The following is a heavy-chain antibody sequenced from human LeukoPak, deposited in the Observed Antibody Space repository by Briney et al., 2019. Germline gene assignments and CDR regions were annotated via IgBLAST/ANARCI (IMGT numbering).Heavy chain of an antibody. CDR1: GYTFTSYG. D-gene: IGHD5-24*01. Sequence: ASVKVSCKASGYTFTSYGISWVRQAPGQGREWMGWISAYNGNTNYAQKLQGSVTLTRDMSTSTDYLELSSLRSEDTAVYYCARDNSVRDEAWWFNPWGQGTLVTVSS. CDR2: ISAYNGNT. CDR3: ARDNSVRDEAWWFNP. J-gene: IGHJ5*02. V-gene: IGHV1-18*01.